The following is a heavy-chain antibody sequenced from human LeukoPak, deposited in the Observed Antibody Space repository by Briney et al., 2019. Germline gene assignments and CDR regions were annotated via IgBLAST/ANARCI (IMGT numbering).Heavy chain of an antibody. V-gene: IGHV1-69*05. CDR2: IIPIFGTA. J-gene: IGHJ4*02. D-gene: IGHD2-8*01. CDR1: GGTFSSYA. Sequence: SVMVSCKASGGTFSSYAISWVRQAPGQGLEWMGRIIPIFGTANYAQKFQGRVTITTDESTSTAYMELSSLRSEDTAVYYCAGENCTNGVCRFDYWGQGTLVTVSS. CDR3: AGENCTNGVCRFDY.